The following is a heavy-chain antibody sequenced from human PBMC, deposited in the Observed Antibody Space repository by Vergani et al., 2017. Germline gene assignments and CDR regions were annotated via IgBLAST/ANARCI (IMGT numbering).Heavy chain of an antibody. CDR1: GGSISSGDYY. J-gene: IGHJ4*02. D-gene: IGHD6-13*01. Sequence: QVQLQESGPGLVKPSQTLSPTCTVSGGSISSGDYYWSWIRQPPGKGLEWIGYIYYSGSTYYNPSLKSRVTISVDTSKNQFSLKLSSVTAADTAMYYCASYSSTWYLDDDYWGQGTVVIVSS. CDR2: IYYSGST. CDR3: ASYSSTWYLDDDY. V-gene: IGHV4-30-4*08.